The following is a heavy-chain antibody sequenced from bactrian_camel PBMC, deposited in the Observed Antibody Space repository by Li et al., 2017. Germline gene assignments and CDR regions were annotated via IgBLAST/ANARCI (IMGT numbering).Heavy chain of an antibody. J-gene: IGHJ6*01. Sequence: HVQPVESGGGSVDAGGSLRLSCAASGYSSIVNRMGWYRQGIGEEREGVAAIFTSDDSTYYTDSVKGRFTISRENDKNTVYLQMNNLTPEDSGRYSCAAVLGRCAVGVVDDGRFAYWGQGTQVTVS. D-gene: IGHD5*01. CDR1: GYSSIVNR. CDR3: AAVLGRCAVGVVDDGRFAY. CDR2: FTSDDST. V-gene: IGHV3S53*01.